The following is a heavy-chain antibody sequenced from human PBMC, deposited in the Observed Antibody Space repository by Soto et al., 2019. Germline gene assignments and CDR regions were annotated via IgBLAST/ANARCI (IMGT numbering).Heavy chain of an antibody. Sequence: GGSLRLSCAASGFTFSRYSMNWVRQAPGKGLEWVSSISSTTNYIYYADSMKGRFTVSRDNAKNSVYLDMNSLSAEETAVYYSARESEDLTSNFDYWGQGTLVTVSS. CDR2: ISSTTNYI. J-gene: IGHJ4*02. V-gene: IGHV3-21*01. CDR3: ARESEDLTSNFDY. CDR1: GFTFSRYS.